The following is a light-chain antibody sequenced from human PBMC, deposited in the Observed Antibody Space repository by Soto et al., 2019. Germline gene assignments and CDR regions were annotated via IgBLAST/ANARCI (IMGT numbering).Light chain of an antibody. J-gene: IGKJ1*01. CDR1: QRISTY. CDR3: QQSDSAPRT. CDR2: AAS. Sequence: DIQMTQSPSSLSASVGDRVTITCRASQRISTYLNWYQQKPGKAPKLLIYAASSLQSGVPSRFSSSASGTDFTLTISSLQPEDFATYYCQQSDSAPRTFGQGTMVEIK. V-gene: IGKV1-39*01.